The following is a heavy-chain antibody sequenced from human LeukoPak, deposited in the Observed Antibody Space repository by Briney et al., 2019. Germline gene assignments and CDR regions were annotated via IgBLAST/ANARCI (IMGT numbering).Heavy chain of an antibody. CDR1: GGSISSYY. J-gene: IGHJ4*02. CDR3: ARRYGTGSSGTFDY. D-gene: IGHD3-10*01. CDR2: IYYSGST. Sequence: TSETLSLTCTVSGGSISSYYWSWIRQPPGKGLEWIAYIYYSGSTNYNPSLKSRVTISVDTSKNQFSLKLSSVTAADTAVYYCARRYGTGSSGTFDYWGQGTLVTVSS. V-gene: IGHV4-59*01.